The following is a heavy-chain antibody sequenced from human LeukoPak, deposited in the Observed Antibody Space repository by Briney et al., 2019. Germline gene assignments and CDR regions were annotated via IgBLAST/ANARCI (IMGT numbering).Heavy chain of an antibody. CDR1: GFTFSSYW. Sequence: GGSLRLSCAASGFTFSSYWMTWIRQAPGKGLEWVANIKQDGSEKYYVDSVKGRFTISRDNAKNSLYLQMNSLRAEDTAVYYCARDPGAAAGNLWSWGQGTLVTVSS. CDR3: ARDPGAAAGNLWS. D-gene: IGHD6-13*01. CDR2: IKQDGSEK. J-gene: IGHJ5*02. V-gene: IGHV3-7*01.